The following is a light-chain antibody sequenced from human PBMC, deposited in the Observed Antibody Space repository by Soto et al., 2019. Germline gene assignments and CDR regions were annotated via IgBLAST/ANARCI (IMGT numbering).Light chain of an antibody. J-gene: IGKJ5*01. V-gene: IGKV1-39*01. Sequence: DIQMAQSPSSLSASVGDRVTITCRASQSISSYLNWYQQKPGKAPKLLIYAASSLQSGVPSRFSGXXXXTXXXLTISSLQPEDFATYYCQQSYSTPITFGQGTRLEIK. CDR3: QQSYSTPIT. CDR2: AAS. CDR1: QSISSY.